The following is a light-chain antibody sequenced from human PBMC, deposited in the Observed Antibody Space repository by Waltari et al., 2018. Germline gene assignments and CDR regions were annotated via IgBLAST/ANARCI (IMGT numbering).Light chain of an antibody. V-gene: IGKV3-11*01. J-gene: IGKJ1*01. CDR2: DAS. CDR3: QQRSNWPRT. CDR1: QSVSSY. Sequence: EIVLTQSPATLSLSPGERATLSCRASQSVSSYLAWYQQKPDQAPRLLIYDASNRATGIPARFSGSGSGTDFTLTISSLEPEDFAVYCCQQRSNWPRTFGQGTKVEIK.